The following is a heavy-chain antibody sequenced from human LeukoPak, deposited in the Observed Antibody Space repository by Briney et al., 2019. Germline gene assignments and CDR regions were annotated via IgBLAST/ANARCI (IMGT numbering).Heavy chain of an antibody. Sequence: PGGSLRLSCAASGFTFDDYGMTWIRQAPGKGLEWVSYISSSSSHTKYADSVKGRFTISRDNAKNSLYLHMNSLRAEGTAVYYCARGGGYYYDSSDYYREEYFKHWGQGTLVTVSS. J-gene: IGHJ1*01. CDR3: ARGGGYYYDSSDYYREEYFKH. CDR2: ISSSSSHT. D-gene: IGHD3-22*01. V-gene: IGHV3-11*05. CDR1: GFTFDDYG.